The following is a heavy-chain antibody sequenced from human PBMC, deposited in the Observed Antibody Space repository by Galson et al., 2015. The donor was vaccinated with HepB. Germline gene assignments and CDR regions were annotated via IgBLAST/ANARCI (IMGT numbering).Heavy chain of an antibody. D-gene: IGHD1-20*01. V-gene: IGHV3-66*01. CDR2: IYHTGVK. J-gene: IGHJ4*02. CDR1: GFTVISNY. Sequence: SLRLSCAASGFTVISNYMYWVRQAPGKGLEWVSVIYHTGVKYYADSVTGRFTISRDSAKNTLYLQMNDLRAEDSAMYYCARAPAGYNWDEDDEYYFDYWGQGTLVTVSS. CDR3: ARAPAGYNWDEDDEYYFDY.